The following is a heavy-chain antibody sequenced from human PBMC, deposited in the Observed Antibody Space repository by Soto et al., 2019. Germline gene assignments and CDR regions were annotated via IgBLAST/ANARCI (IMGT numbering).Heavy chain of an antibody. CDR2: ISGSGSAT. V-gene: IGHV3-23*01. D-gene: IGHD1-7*01. J-gene: IGHJ4*02. CDR1: GFSFSTYA. Sequence: EVQLLESGGSLVQPGGSLRLSCAASGFSFSTYAMGWVRQAPGKGLEWVSAISGSGSATYYAHPVKGRFTISRDNSKNTLYLQISGLRAGHTPLNYCAKAINGTGTNVFYDSWGQGSLATVSS. CDR3: AKAINGTGTNVFYDS.